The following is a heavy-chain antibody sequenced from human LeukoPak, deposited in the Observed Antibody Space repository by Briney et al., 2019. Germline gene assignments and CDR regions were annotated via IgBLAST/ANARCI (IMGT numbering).Heavy chain of an antibody. CDR1: GFTFSSYA. Sequence: PGGSLRLSCAASGFTFSSYAMTWARQAPGKGLEWVSAISGSGDDSEYAASVRGRFTISRDNSKNTLYLRMNNLRAEDTAIYYCAKDWRADYWGQGTLVTVSS. CDR2: ISGSGDDS. J-gene: IGHJ4*02. CDR3: AKDWRADY. V-gene: IGHV3-23*01.